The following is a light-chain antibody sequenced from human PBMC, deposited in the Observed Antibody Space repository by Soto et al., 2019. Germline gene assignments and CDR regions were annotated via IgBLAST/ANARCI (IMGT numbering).Light chain of an antibody. CDR3: QSYESSLSGSLYV. Sequence: QSVLKLPPSVSGAPGQRFTISCTGSISNIVAGYDVHWYQQLPGTAPKLLIYGNSNRPSGVPDRFSGSKSGNSASLAITGLQAEDEADYYCQSYESSLSGSLYVFGTGTKVTVL. J-gene: IGLJ1*01. CDR2: GNS. CDR1: ISNIVAGYD. V-gene: IGLV1-40*01.